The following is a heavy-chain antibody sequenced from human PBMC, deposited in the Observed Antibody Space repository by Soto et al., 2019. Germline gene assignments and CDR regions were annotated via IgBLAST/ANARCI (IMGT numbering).Heavy chain of an antibody. Sequence: SETLSLTCAVYGGAFSGYYWSWIRQPPGKGLEWIGEINHSGSTNYNPSLKSRVTISVDTSKNQFSLKLSSVTAADTAVYYCGRGYYYGSGSYYQRYYYYYGMDVWGQGTTVTVS. CDR3: GRGYYYGSGSYYQRYYYYYGMDV. CDR1: GGAFSGYY. D-gene: IGHD3-10*01. J-gene: IGHJ6*02. CDR2: INHSGST. V-gene: IGHV4-34*01.